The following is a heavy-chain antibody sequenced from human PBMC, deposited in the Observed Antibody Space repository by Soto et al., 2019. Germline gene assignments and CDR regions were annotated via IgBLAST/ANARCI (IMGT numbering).Heavy chain of an antibody. D-gene: IGHD2-15*01. CDR1: GGTFSSYT. CDR2: IIPILGIA. V-gene: IGHV1-69*02. CDR3: ARASCSGGSCYLPEYDAFDI. J-gene: IGHJ3*02. Sequence: QVQLVQSGAEVKKPGSSVKVSCKASGGTFSSYTISCVRQAPGQGLEWMGRIIPILGIANYAQKFQGRVTITADKSTSTAYMELSSLRSEDTAVYYCARASCSGGSCYLPEYDAFDIWGQGTMVTVSS.